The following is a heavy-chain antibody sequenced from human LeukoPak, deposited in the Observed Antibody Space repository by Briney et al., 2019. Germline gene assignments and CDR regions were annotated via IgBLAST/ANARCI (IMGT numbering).Heavy chain of an antibody. D-gene: IGHD2-21*02. CDR2: VNPNSGNT. CDR3: ARNYCGGDYSHPDAFDI. V-gene: IGHV1-8*01. Sequence: ASVKVSCKASGYTFTSYDINWVRQATGQGLEWMGWVNPNSGNTGYAQKFQGRVTMTRNTSISTAYMELSSLRSEDTAVYYCARNYCGGDYSHPDAFDIWGQGTMVTVSS. J-gene: IGHJ3*02. CDR1: GYTFTSYD.